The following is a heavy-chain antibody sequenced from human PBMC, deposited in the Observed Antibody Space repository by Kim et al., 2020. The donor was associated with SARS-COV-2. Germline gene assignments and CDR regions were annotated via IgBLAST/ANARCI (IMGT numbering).Heavy chain of an antibody. D-gene: IGHD6-19*01. V-gene: IGHV3-74*01. CDR3: AREEAPGQWLVGRGFDY. CDR1: GFTFSSYW. Sequence: GGSLRLSCAASGFTFSSYWMHWVRQAPGKGLVWVSRINSDGSSTSYADSVKGRFTISRDNAKNTLYLQMNSLRAEDTAVYYCAREEAPGQWLVGRGFDYWGQGTLVTVSS. J-gene: IGHJ4*02. CDR2: INSDGSST.